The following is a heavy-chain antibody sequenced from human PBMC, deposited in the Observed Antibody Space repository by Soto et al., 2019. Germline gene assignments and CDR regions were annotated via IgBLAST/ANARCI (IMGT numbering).Heavy chain of an antibody. Sequence: GGSLRLSCAASGFTVSSNYMSWVRQAPGKGLEWVSVIYSGGSTYYADSVKGRFTISRHNSKNTLYLQMNSLRAEDTAVYYCARVLGSSVFFGYYMDVWGKGTTVTVSS. V-gene: IGHV3-53*04. J-gene: IGHJ6*03. CDR1: GFTVSSNY. CDR2: IYSGGST. CDR3: ARVLGSSVFFGYYMDV. D-gene: IGHD6-6*01.